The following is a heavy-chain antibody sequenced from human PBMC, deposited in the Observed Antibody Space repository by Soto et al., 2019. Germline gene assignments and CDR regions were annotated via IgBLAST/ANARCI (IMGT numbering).Heavy chain of an antibody. Sequence: SETLSLTCSVSGGSVSSNSYYWGWIRQPPGRGLEWIGSMYYSGSTYYNPSLKGRVTISVDTSKDQFSLRLSSVTAADTAVYYCARQGIFGVVIYFDYWGQGTLVTVSS. J-gene: IGHJ4*02. CDR1: GGSVSSNSYY. D-gene: IGHD3-3*01. V-gene: IGHV4-39*01. CDR3: ARQGIFGVVIYFDY. CDR2: MYYSGST.